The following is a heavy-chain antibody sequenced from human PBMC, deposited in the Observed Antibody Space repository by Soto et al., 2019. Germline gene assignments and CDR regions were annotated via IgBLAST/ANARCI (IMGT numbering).Heavy chain of an antibody. Sequence: GGSLRLSCAASGFTFSSYWMSWVRQAPGKGLEWVANIKQDGSEKYYVDSVKGRFTISRDNAKNSLYLQMNSLRAEDTAVYYCAREDYNLEVGFDPWGQGTLVTVSS. CDR3: AREDYNLEVGFDP. CDR2: IKQDGSEK. J-gene: IGHJ5*02. D-gene: IGHD4-4*01. V-gene: IGHV3-7*01. CDR1: GFTFSSYW.